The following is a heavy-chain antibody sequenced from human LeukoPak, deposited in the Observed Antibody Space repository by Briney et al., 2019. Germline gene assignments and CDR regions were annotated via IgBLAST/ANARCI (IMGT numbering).Heavy chain of an antibody. CDR2: IDPSDSYT. CDR1: GYSFTSYW. D-gene: IGHD2-2*01. Sequence: GESLKISCKGSGYSFTSYWISWVRQMPGQGLEWIGRIDPSDSYTNYSPSFQGHVTISADKSISTAYLQWSRLKASDTAMYYCGGGYCSSTSCFDYWGQGTLVTVSS. J-gene: IGHJ4*03. CDR3: GGGYCSSTSCFDY. V-gene: IGHV5-10-1*01.